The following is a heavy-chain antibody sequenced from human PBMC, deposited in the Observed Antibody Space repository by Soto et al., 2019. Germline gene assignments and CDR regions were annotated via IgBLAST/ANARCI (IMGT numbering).Heavy chain of an antibody. V-gene: IGHV3-33*01. D-gene: IGHD6-13*01. CDR3: ARDPRIAAAGYYGMDV. J-gene: IGHJ6*02. Sequence: GGSLRLSCAASGFTFSSYGMHWVRQAPGKGLEWVAVIWYDGSNKYYADSVKGRFTISRDNSKNTLYLQMNSLRAEDTAVYYCARDPRIAAAGYYGMDVWGQGTTVTVSS. CDR2: IWYDGSNK. CDR1: GFTFSSYG.